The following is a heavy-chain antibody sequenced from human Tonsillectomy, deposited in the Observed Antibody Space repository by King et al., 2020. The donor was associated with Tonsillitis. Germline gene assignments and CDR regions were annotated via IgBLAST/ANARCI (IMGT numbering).Heavy chain of an antibody. J-gene: IGHJ4*02. CDR3: ARRGSYYDFYYFDY. D-gene: IGHD1-26*01. Sequence: VQLVESGGNLVQPGGSLRLSCAASGFTFSSYAMSWVRQAPGKGLEWVSGISATGDSTNYADSVKGRFTISRDTSKNTLFLHMNGLRAEDTALYYCARRGSYYDFYYFDYWGQGTLVTVSS. CDR1: GFTFSSYA. V-gene: IGHV3-23*04. CDR2: ISATGDST.